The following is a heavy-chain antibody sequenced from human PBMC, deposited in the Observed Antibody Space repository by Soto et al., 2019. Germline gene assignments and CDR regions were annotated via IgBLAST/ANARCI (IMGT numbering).Heavy chain of an antibody. CDR1: GFTFDDYA. CDR3: AKDMDRYDFWTGSSFDS. V-gene: IGHV3-9*01. CDR2: ISWNGNDI. Sequence: EVQLVESGGDMVQPGRSLRLSCVASGFTFDDYALWWVRQAPGKGLAWVSGISWNGNDIAYADSVKGRFTISRDDAKNSLYLQMKSLRAEDTALYFCAKDMDRYDFWTGSSFDSWGQGTLVTVSS. J-gene: IGHJ4*02. D-gene: IGHD3-3*01.